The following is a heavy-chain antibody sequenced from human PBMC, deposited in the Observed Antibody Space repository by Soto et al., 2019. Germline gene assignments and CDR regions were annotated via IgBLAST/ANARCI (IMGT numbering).Heavy chain of an antibody. CDR3: ARQHYYDSSGYYTWN. CDR2: IYYSGST. D-gene: IGHD3-22*01. J-gene: IGHJ4*02. V-gene: IGHV4-39*01. Sequence: PSVTLSLTCTVSGGSISSLSYYWGWIRQPPGKGPEWIGSIYYSGSTYYTPSLKSRVTISADTSNNQFSLRLNSVTDADTAVYFCARQHYYDSSGYYTWNWGQGTLVTVSS. CDR1: GGSISSLSYY.